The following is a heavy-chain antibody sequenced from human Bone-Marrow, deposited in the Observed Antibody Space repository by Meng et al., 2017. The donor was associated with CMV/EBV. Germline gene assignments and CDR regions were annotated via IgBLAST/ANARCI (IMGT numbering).Heavy chain of an antibody. CDR3: ARVRNYPSLRIDY. D-gene: IGHD1-14*01. J-gene: IGHJ4*02. Sequence: ASVKVSCKASGGTFSSYAISWVRQATGQGLEWMGWMNPNSGNTGYAQKFQGRVTITRNTSISTAYMELSSLRSEDTAVYYCARVRNYPSLRIDYWGQGTLVTVSS. CDR1: GGTFSSYA. V-gene: IGHV1-8*03. CDR2: MNPNSGNT.